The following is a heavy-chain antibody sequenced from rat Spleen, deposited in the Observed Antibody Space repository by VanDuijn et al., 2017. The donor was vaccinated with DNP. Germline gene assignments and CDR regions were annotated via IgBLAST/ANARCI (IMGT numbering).Heavy chain of an antibody. Sequence: EVQLVESGGGLVQPGRSLKLSCAASGFSFSDYNLAWVRQAPKKGLECVAVIIYDGSRTYYRDSVKGRFTISRDNAQSSLYLQMNNLGFEDTATYYCVTRGTGPDNWFAYWGQGTLVTVSS. V-gene: IGHV5S10*01. J-gene: IGHJ3*01. D-gene: IGHD5-1*01. CDR1: GFSFSDYN. CDR3: VTRGTGPDNWFAY. CDR2: IIYDGSRT.